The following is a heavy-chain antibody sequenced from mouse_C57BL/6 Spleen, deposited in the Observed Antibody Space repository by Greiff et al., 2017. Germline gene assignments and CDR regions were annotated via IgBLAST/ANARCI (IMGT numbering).Heavy chain of an antibody. CDR3: ARDYYGSSEFAY. CDR1: GYAFTNYL. CDR2: INPGSGGT. Sequence: QVQLQQSGAELVRPGTSVKVSCKASGYAFTNYLIEWVKQRPGQGLEWIGVINPGSGGTNYNEKFKGKATLTADKSSSTAYMQRSSLTSEDSAVYFCARDYYGSSEFAYWGQGTLVTVSA. D-gene: IGHD1-1*01. V-gene: IGHV1-54*01. J-gene: IGHJ3*01.